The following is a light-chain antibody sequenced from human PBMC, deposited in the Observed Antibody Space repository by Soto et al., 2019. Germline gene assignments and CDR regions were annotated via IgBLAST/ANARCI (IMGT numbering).Light chain of an antibody. V-gene: IGLV2-23*01. CDR1: SSDVGNYNL. J-gene: IGLJ1*01. CDR3: CSYAGSGTYV. CDR2: EGT. Sequence: QSALTQPASVSGSPGQSITISCTGTSSDVGNYNLVSWYQQHPGKAPKLMIYEGTKRPSGVSNRFSGSKSGNTASLTISGFQAEDEADYYCCSYAGSGTYVFGTGTKVTVL.